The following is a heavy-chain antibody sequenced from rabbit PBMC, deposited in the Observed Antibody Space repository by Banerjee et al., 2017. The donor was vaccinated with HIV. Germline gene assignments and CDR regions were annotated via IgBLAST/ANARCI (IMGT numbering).Heavy chain of an antibody. Sequence: QSLEESGGGLVQPEGSLALTCKASGFTISSSYYMCWVRQAPGKGLEWIGCIYAGSGSAYYASWAKGRFTISKTSSTTVTLQMTSLTAADTATYFCARDSAYGSGSGYMGYYFNLWGQGTLVTVS. D-gene: IGHD1-1*01. V-gene: IGHV1S40*01. CDR3: ARDSAYGSGSGYMGYYFNL. CDR1: GFTISSSYY. CDR2: IYAGSGSA. J-gene: IGHJ4*01.